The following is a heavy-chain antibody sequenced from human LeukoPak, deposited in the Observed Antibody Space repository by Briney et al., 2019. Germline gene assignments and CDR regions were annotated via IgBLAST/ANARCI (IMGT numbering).Heavy chain of an antibody. D-gene: IGHD3-3*01. CDR1: GYTFTGYY. J-gene: IGHJ3*02. V-gene: IGHV1-2*02. CDR3: ARVRFLEWLDAFDI. CDR2: INPNSGGT. Sequence: APVKVSCKASGYTFTGYYMHWVRQAPGQGLEWMGWINPNSGGTNYAQKFQGRVTMTRDTSISTAYMELSRLRSDDTAVYYCARVRFLEWLDAFDIWGQGTMVTVFS.